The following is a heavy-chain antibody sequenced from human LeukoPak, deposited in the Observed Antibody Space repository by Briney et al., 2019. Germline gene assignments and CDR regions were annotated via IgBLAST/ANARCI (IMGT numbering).Heavy chain of an antibody. Sequence: GASVKVSCKASGYTFTSYYMHWVRQAPGQGLEWMGIINPSGGSTSYAQKFQGRVTMTRDTSTSTVYMELSSLRSEDTAVYYCARSDARNARQLDWYFDLWGRGTLVTVSS. CDR3: ARSDARNARQLDWYFDL. D-gene: IGHD6-13*01. V-gene: IGHV1-46*01. CDR1: GYTFTSYY. J-gene: IGHJ2*01. CDR2: INPSGGST.